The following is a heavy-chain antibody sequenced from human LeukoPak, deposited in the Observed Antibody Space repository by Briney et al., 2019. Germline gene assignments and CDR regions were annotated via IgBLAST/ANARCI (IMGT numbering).Heavy chain of an antibody. CDR2: IYYSGST. Sequence: SETLSLTCTVSGGSISSYYWSWIRQPPGKGLEWIGYIYYSGSTNYNPSLKSRVTISVDTSKNQFSLKLSSVTAADTAVYYCARHTQHFYYYESLGNFDYWGQGTLVTVSS. J-gene: IGHJ4*02. CDR1: GGSISSYY. CDR3: ARHTQHFYYYESLGNFDY. D-gene: IGHD3-22*01. V-gene: IGHV4-59*08.